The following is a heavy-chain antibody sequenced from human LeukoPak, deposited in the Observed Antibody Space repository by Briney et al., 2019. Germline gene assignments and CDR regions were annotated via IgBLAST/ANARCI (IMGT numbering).Heavy chain of an antibody. D-gene: IGHD2-2*02. Sequence: GASVKVSCKASGGTFSSYAISWVRQAPGQGLEWRGGIIPIFGTANYAQKFQGRVTITTDESTSTAYMELSSLRSEDTAVYYCAGPGYCSSTSCYKEDDAFDIWGQGTMVTVSS. CDR1: GGTFSSYA. J-gene: IGHJ3*02. V-gene: IGHV1-69*05. CDR2: IIPIFGTA. CDR3: AGPGYCSSTSCYKEDDAFDI.